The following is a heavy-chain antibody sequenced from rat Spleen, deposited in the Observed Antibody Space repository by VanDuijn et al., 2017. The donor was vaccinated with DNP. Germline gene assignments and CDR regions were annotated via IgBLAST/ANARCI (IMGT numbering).Heavy chain of an antibody. D-gene: IGHD1-4*01. V-gene: IGHV3-1*01. CDR1: GYSITSNY. J-gene: IGHJ2*01. CDR2: ISYSGST. CDR3: ARQPSGMDY. Sequence: EVQLQESGPGLVKPSQSLSLTCSVTGYSITSNYWGWIRKFPGDKMEWIGHISYSGSTTYNPSLESRISITRDTSKNQFFLHFNSVTTADTATYYCARQPSGMDYWGQGVMVIVSS.